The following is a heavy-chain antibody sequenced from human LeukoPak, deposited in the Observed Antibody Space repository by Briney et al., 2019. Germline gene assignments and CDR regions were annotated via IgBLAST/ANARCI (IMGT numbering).Heavy chain of an antibody. CDR3: GRGYFWSGPGNFDP. V-gene: IGHV4-59*08. CDR2: SYYSGST. Sequence: SETLSLTCTVSGGSISSYYWSWLRQPPGKGLEWIGYSYYSGSTNYNPSLKSRVTISVDTSKNQFSLKLSTVTAADTAVYYCGRGYFWSGPGNFDPWGQGTLVTVSS. J-gene: IGHJ5*02. CDR1: GGSISSYY. D-gene: IGHD3-3*01.